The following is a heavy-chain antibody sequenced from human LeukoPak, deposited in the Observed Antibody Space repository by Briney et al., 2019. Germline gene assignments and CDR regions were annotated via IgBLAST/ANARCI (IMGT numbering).Heavy chain of an antibody. CDR3: ARQVQPDYYDSSGPLGEFDP. J-gene: IGHJ5*02. CDR1: GFTFSDYY. CDR2: ISSSSSYT. D-gene: IGHD3-22*01. Sequence: GGSLRLSCAASGFTFSDYYMSWIRQAPGKGLEWVSYISSSSSYTNYADSVKGRFTISRDNAKNSLYLQMNSLRAEDTAVYYCARQVQPDYYDSSGPLGEFDPWGQGTVVTVSS. V-gene: IGHV3-11*03.